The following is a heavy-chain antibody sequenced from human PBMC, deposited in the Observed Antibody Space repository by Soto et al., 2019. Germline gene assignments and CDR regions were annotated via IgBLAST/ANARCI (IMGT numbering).Heavy chain of an antibody. CDR3: ARGHQYSSSWYYFDY. D-gene: IGHD6-13*01. V-gene: IGHV1-18*01. Sequence: ASVKVSCKASVYTFTSYGISWVRQAPGQGLEWMGWISAYNGNTNYAQKLQGRVTMTTDTSTSTAYMELRSLRSDDTAVYYCARGHQYSSSWYYFDYWGQGTLVTVSS. CDR2: ISAYNGNT. CDR1: VYTFTSYG. J-gene: IGHJ4*02.